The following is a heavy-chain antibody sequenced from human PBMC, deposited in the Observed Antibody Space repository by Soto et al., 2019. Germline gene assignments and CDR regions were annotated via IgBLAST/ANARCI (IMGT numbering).Heavy chain of an antibody. CDR3: ARRSSSWYFDY. V-gene: IGHV3-23*01. CDR2: ISGSGDST. CDR1: GFTFSSYA. Sequence: EVQLLESGGGLVHPGGSLRLSCAASGFTFSSYAMNWVRQAPGKGLEWVSVISGSGDSTYYADSVKGRFTISRDNSKNTLYLQMNSLRAEDTAVYYCARRSSSWYFDYWGQGTLVTVSS. J-gene: IGHJ4*02. D-gene: IGHD6-13*01.